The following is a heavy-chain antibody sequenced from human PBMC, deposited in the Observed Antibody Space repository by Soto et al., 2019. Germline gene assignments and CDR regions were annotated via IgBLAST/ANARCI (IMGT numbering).Heavy chain of an antibody. Sequence: ASVKVSCTASAYTFTNYGISWVRQAPGQGLEWMGWISAYNGNINYAQKFRGRVTMTTDTSTSSAYLEVRSLRSDDTAVYYCARSGSSWNLREFDYWGQGTLVTVSS. J-gene: IGHJ4*02. V-gene: IGHV1-18*01. CDR3: ARSGSSWNLREFDY. CDR2: ISAYNGNI. D-gene: IGHD6-13*01. CDR1: AYTFTNYG.